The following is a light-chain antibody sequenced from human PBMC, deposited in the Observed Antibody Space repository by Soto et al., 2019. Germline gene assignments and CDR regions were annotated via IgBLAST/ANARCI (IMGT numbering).Light chain of an antibody. CDR3: QSYDSSLSGSV. CDR2: NNN. V-gene: IGLV1-40*01. CDR1: ISNIGAGYD. Sequence: QSVLTQPPSVSGVPGQRVTISCTGSISNIGAGYDVHWYQQLPGTAPKLLIYNNNNRPSGVPDRFSGSKSGTSASLAITGLQAEDEADYYCQSYDSSLSGSVFGGGTQLTVL. J-gene: IGLJ3*02.